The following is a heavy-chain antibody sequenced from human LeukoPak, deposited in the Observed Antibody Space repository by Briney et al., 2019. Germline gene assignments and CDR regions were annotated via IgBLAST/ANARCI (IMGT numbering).Heavy chain of an antibody. CDR2: INHSGST. CDR3: AKGGRTWFDP. V-gene: IGHV4-34*01. Sequence: SETLSLICAVYGESFSGYYWSWIRQPPGKGLEWIGEINHSGSTNYNPSLKSRVTISVDTSKNQFSLKLSSVTAADTAVYYCAKGGRTWFDPWGQGTLVTVSS. J-gene: IGHJ5*02. D-gene: IGHD1-26*01. CDR1: GESFSGYY.